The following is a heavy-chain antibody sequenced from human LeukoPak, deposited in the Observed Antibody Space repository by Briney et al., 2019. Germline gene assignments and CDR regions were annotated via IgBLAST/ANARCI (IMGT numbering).Heavy chain of an antibody. V-gene: IGHV1-2*02. CDR3: ARDQTGYDFWSGYYKYYFDY. J-gene: IGHJ4*02. Sequence: ASVKVSCEASGYTFTGYYMHWVRQAPGQGLEWMGWINPNSGGTNYAQKFQGRVTMTRDTSISTAYMELSRLRSDDTAVYYCARDQTGYDFWSGYYKYYFDYWGQGTLVTVSS. CDR2: INPNSGGT. D-gene: IGHD3-3*01. CDR1: GYTFTGYY.